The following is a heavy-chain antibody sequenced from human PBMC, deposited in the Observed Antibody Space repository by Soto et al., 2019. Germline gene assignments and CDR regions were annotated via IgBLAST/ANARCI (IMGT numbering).Heavy chain of an antibody. D-gene: IGHD2-15*01. J-gene: IGHJ6*02. Sequence: QVQLVQSGAEVKKPGSSVKVSCKASGGTFSSYAISWVRQAPGQGLEWMGGIIPIFGTANYAQKFQGRVTITADESTSTAYMELSSLRSEETAVYYCARDCSGGSCYRDYYYYGMDVWGQGTTVTVSS. CDR2: IIPIFGTA. CDR1: GGTFSSYA. V-gene: IGHV1-69*01. CDR3: ARDCSGGSCYRDYYYYGMDV.